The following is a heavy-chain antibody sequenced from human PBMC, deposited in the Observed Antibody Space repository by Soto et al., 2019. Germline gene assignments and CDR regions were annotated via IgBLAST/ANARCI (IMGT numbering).Heavy chain of an antibody. CDR1: GCSISSYY. V-gene: IGHV4-59*01. CDR3: ARVEILRWFGEPIMNWLGP. CDR2: IYYSGST. D-gene: IGHD3-10*01. Sequence: PSETLSLTCTVSGCSISSYYWSWIRQPPGKGLEWIGYIYYSGSTNYNPSLKSRVTISVDTSKNQFSLKLSSVTAADTAVYYCARVEILRWFGEPIMNWLGPWGKGNLVTVYS. J-gene: IGHJ5*02.